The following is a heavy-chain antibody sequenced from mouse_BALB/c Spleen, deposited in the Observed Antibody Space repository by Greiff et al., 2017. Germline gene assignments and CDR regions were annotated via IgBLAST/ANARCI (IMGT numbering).Heavy chain of an antibody. J-gene: IGHJ3*01. CDR1: GYAFTNYL. CDR2: INPGSGGT. CDR3: AGAAQRLVWFAY. V-gene: IGHV1-54*01. Sequence: QVQLQQSGAELVRPGTSVKVSCTASGYAFTNYLIEWVKQRPGQGLEWIGVINPGSGGTNYNEKFKGKATLTADKSSSTAYMQLSSLTSDDSAVYLCAGAAQRLVWFAYWGQGTLVTVSA. D-gene: IGHD1-2*01.